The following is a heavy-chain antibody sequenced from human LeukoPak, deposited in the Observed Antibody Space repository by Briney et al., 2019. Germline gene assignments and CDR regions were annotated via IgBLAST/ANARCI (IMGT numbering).Heavy chain of an antibody. CDR1: GGSISSYY. V-gene: IGHV4-59*01. D-gene: IGHD6-6*01. CDR3: AGMGQLAQIGAFDI. J-gene: IGHJ3*02. CDR2: IYYSGST. Sequence: SETLSLTCTVSGGSISSYYWSWIRQPPGKGLEWIGYIYYSGSTNYNPSLKSRVTISVDTSKNQFSLKLSSVTAADTAVYYCAGMGQLAQIGAFDIWGQGTMVTVSS.